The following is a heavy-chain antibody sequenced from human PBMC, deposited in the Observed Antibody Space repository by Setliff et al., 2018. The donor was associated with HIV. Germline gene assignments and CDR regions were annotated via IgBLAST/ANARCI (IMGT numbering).Heavy chain of an antibody. J-gene: IGHJ6*03. Sequence: GESLTISCAASGFTFSTYAMHWVRQAPGKGLEWVSSITSSGNYKSYADSVQGRFTISRDNADNSLYLDMNSLRAEDTGVYYCARDQEYVIVVAASMNMPGYLHYYYMDVWGRGSTVTVSS. CDR1: GFTFSTYA. CDR2: ITSSGNYK. D-gene: IGHD2-2*01. V-gene: IGHV3-21*01. CDR3: ARDQEYVIVVAASMNMPGYLHYYYMDV.